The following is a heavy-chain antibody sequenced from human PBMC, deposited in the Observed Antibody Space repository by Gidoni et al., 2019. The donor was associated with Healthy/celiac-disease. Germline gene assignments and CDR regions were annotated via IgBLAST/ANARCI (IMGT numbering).Heavy chain of an antibody. Sequence: IYYSGTTYYSASLKSRVTISADTSRDLFSLKLSSVTAADTALYYCARQTRGHDFWSGYPIDYWGQGILVAVSS. CDR2: IYYSGTT. J-gene: IGHJ4*02. CDR3: ARQTRGHDFWSGYPIDY. D-gene: IGHD3-3*01. V-gene: IGHV4-39*01.